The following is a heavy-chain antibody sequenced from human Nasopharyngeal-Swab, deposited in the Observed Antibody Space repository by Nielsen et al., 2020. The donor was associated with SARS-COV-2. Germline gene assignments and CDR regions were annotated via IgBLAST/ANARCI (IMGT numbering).Heavy chain of an antibody. J-gene: IGHJ4*02. CDR2: IYSGAGST. V-gene: IGHV3-23*03. CDR1: GFTFSTYA. Sequence: GESLKISFAASGFTFSTYAMTWVRQAPGKGLEWVSVIYSGAGSTYYPGSVKGRFTISRDNSKNTLYLQMNSLRVEDTAVYYCAKDRDPNSGSYYLDYWGQGTLVTVSS. D-gene: IGHD1-26*01. CDR3: AKDRDPNSGSYYLDY.